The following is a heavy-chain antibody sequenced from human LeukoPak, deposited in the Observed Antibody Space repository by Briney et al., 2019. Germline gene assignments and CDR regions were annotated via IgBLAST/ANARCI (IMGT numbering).Heavy chain of an antibody. CDR3: VRCVVYGSGIYYFDY. J-gene: IGHJ4*02. V-gene: IGHV4-39*01. D-gene: IGHD3-10*01. CDR1: GGSISSSSHY. CDR2: INYSGST. Sequence: SETLSLTCTVSGGSISSSSHYWSWIRQPPGKGLEWIASINYSGSTYYNPSLKSRVTISVDTSKNQFSLKLSSVTAADTAVFYCVRCVVYGSGIYYFDYWGQGTLVTASS.